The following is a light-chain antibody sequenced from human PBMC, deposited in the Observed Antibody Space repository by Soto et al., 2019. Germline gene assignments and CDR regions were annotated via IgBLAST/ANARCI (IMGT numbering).Light chain of an antibody. CDR3: QHYNYWPPKT. CDR2: GAY. Sequence: EIVLTQSPGTLSLSPGERATLSCRASQSVFNNNLAWYQQKPGQAPRLLIYGAYTRATGIPARFSGSGSGTDFTLTISSLQSEDFAVYYCQHYNYWPPKTFGQGTKVEMK. V-gene: IGKV3-15*01. J-gene: IGKJ1*01. CDR1: QSVFNNN.